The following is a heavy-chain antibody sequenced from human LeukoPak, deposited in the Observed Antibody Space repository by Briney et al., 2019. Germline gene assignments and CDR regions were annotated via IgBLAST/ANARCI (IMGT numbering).Heavy chain of an antibody. CDR3: ARAYYYGSEIYGAFDS. Sequence: PGGSLRLSCAASGFTFSIYGMHWVRQAPGKGLEWVAIIWYDGSNKYYVDSVKGRFTISRDDSKNTLYLQMNSLRAEDTAVYYCARAYYYGSEIYGAFDSWGQGTMVTVSS. J-gene: IGHJ3*02. CDR1: GFTFSIYG. CDR2: IWYDGSNK. V-gene: IGHV3-33*01. D-gene: IGHD3-10*01.